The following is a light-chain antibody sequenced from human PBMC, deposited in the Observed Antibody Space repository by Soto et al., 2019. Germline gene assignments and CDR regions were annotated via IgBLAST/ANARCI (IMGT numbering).Light chain of an antibody. CDR1: TGAVSSGYY. CDR2: DTY. V-gene: IGLV7-43*01. Sequence: QAVVTQEPSLTVSPGGTVTLTCASSTGAVSSGYYANWFQQRPGQAPRSLIFDTYNRHSWTPARFSGSLFGGKATLTLTGVQPEAEAKHYCLLYYDGSRVFGGGTKLTVL. J-gene: IGLJ3*02. CDR3: LLYYDGSRV.